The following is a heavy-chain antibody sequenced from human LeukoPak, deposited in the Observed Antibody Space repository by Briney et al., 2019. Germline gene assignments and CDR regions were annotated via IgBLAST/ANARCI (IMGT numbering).Heavy chain of an antibody. V-gene: IGHV4-59*01. J-gene: IGHJ4*02. D-gene: IGHD2-8*01. CDR1: DDSITMYY. Sequence: SETLSLTCTVSDDSITMYYWTWIRQPPGKGLEWIGYVDHTGSTNFNPSLNGRVSISRDTSKNLFSLRLRSVTAADTAVYFCARDLAPYYYFDYWGQGTLVTVSS. CDR2: VDHTGST. CDR3: ARDLAPYYYFDY.